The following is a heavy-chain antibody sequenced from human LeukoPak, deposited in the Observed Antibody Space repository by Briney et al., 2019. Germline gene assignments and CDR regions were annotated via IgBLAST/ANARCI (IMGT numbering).Heavy chain of an antibody. CDR2: IYYSGST. J-gene: IGHJ4*02. CDR3: ARGTSPGSGWYSDY. CDR1: GGSISSYY. Sequence: PSETLSLTCSVSGGSISSYYWSWIRQPPGKGLEWIGYIYYSGSTNYNPSLKSRVTISVDTSKNQFSLKLSSVTAADTAVYYCARGTSPGSGWYSDYWGQGTLVTVSS. V-gene: IGHV4-59*01. D-gene: IGHD6-19*01.